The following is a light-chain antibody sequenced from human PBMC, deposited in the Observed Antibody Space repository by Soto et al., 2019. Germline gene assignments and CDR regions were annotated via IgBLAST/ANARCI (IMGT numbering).Light chain of an antibody. CDR3: SSYAVSNNLL. CDR1: SRDVGGYNY. CDR2: EVN. V-gene: IGLV2-8*01. Sequence: QSALTQPPSASGSPGQSVTISCTGSSRDVGGYNYVSWYQQHPGKAPRLMIYEVNKRPSGVPDRFSGSRSGNTASLTVSGLQAEDEATYFCSSYAVSNNLLFGGGTKLTVL. J-gene: IGLJ2*01.